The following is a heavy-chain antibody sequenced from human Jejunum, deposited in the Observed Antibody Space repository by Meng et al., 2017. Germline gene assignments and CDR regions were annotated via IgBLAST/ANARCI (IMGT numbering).Heavy chain of an antibody. V-gene: IGHV4-61*01. CDR1: GCSVSSGSYY. D-gene: IGHD5-18*01. CDR3: ARGSRGDSYG. Sequence: QGQLQESGPGVVRPSETLSLTCTVSGCSVSSGSYYWSWIRQPPGKGWEWIGYIYYGGTTNYNPSLKSRVTISADTSKNQFSLKLSSVTAADTAVYYCARGSRGDSYGWGQGTLVTVSS. J-gene: IGHJ4*02. CDR2: IYYGGTT.